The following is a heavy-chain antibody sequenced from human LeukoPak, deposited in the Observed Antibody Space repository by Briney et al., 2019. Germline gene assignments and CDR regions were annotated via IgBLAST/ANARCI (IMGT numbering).Heavy chain of an antibody. CDR3: ASDFWSGYYTPMGVNY. Sequence: GGSLRLSCAASGFTVSSNYMRWVRQAPGKGLVWVSRINSDGSSTSYADSVKGRFTISRDNAKNTLYLQMNSLRAEDTAVYYCASDFWSGYYTPMGVNYWGQGTLVTVSS. V-gene: IGHV3-74*01. J-gene: IGHJ4*02. D-gene: IGHD3-3*01. CDR2: INSDGSST. CDR1: GFTVSSNY.